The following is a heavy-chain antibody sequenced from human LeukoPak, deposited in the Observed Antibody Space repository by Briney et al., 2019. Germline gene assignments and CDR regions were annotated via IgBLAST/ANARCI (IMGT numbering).Heavy chain of an antibody. CDR3: AGTRSPYGSGTHFDL. D-gene: IGHD3-10*01. CDR1: GGSISSYY. V-gene: IGHV4-59*01. CDR2: IYYSGST. Sequence: PSETLSLTCTVSGGSISSYYWSWIRQPPGKGLEWIGYIYYSGSTNYNPSLKSRVTISVDTSKNQFSLKLSSVTAADTAVYYCAGTRSPYGSGTHFDLWGRGTLVTVSS. J-gene: IGHJ2*01.